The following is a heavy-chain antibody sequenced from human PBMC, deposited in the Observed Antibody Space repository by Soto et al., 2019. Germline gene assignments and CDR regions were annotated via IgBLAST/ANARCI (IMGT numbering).Heavy chain of an antibody. CDR2: ISYDGSNK. Sequence: LRLSCAASGFTFSSYAMHWVRQAPGKGLEWVAVISYDGSNKYYADSVKGRFTISRDNSKNTLYLQMNSLRAEDTAVYYCARDLSSSWYGGGYYYYYGMDVWGQGTTVTVSS. J-gene: IGHJ6*02. V-gene: IGHV3-30-3*01. D-gene: IGHD6-13*01. CDR1: GFTFSSYA. CDR3: ARDLSSSWYGGGYYYYYGMDV.